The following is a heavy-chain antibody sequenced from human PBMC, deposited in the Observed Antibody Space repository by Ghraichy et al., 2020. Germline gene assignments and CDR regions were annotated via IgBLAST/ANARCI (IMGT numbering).Heavy chain of an antibody. CDR1: GGSISSGDYY. D-gene: IGHD5-18*01. J-gene: IGHJ4*02. V-gene: IGHV4-30-4*01. CDR2: IYYSGST. CDR3: ARVLRYSRRVDY. Sequence: SETLSLTCTVSGGSISSGDYYWSWIRQPPGKGLEWIGYIYYSGSTYYNPSLKSRVTISVDTSKNQFSLKLSSVTAADTAVYYCARVLRYSRRVDYWGQGTLVTVSS.